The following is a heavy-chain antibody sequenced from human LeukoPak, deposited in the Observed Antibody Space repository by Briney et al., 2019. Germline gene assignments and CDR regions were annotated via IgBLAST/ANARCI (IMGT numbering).Heavy chain of an antibody. V-gene: IGHV3-53*01. CDR3: ARDIYSYGPGIGY. CDR2: IYSGGST. J-gene: IGHJ4*02. D-gene: IGHD5-18*01. Sequence: PGGSLRLSCAASGFTVSSNYMSWVRQAPGKGLEWVSVIYSGGSTYYADSVKGRFTISRDNSKNTLYLRMNSLRAEDTAVYYCARDIYSYGPGIGYWGQGTLVTVSS. CDR1: GFTVSSNY.